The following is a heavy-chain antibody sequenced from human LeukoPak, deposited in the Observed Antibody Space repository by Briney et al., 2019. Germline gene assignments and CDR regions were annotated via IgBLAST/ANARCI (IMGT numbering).Heavy chain of an antibody. CDR1: GYTFTGYY. CDR2: IIPIFGTA. CDR3: ARTGDYDILTGYFDY. Sequence: SVKVSCKASGYTFTGYYMHWVRQAPGQGLEWMGGIIPIFGTANYAQKFQGRVTITADESTSTAYMELSSLRSEDTAVYYCARTGDYDILTGYFDYWGQGTLVTVSS. V-gene: IGHV1-69*13. D-gene: IGHD3-9*01. J-gene: IGHJ4*02.